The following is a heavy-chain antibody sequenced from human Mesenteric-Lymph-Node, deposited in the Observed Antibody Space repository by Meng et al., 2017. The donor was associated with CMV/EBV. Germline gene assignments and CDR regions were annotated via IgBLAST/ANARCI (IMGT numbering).Heavy chain of an antibody. D-gene: IGHD2-15*01. CDR2: IYYTGGT. Sequence: SETLSLTCTVPGGSISGYYWSWIRQPPGKGLEWVGYIYYTGGTNYNPSLESRATISLDRTKSQFSLKLTSVTPADTAVYYCARVRGGFDPWGQGILVTVSS. V-gene: IGHV4-59*01. CDR3: ARVRGGFDP. J-gene: IGHJ5*02. CDR1: GGSISGYY.